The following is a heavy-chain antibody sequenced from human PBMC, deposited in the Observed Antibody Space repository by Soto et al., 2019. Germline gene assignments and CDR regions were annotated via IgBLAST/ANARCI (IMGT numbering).Heavy chain of an antibody. Sequence: GSLRLSCAASGFTFSSYEMNWVRQAPGKGLEWVSYISSSGSTIYYADSVKGRFTISRDNAKNSLYLQMNSLRAEDTAVYYCALDWFSLGVGYWGQGTLVTVSS. D-gene: IGHD3-3*01. CDR3: ALDWFSLGVGY. V-gene: IGHV3-48*03. CDR1: GFTFSSYE. J-gene: IGHJ4*02. CDR2: ISSSGSTI.